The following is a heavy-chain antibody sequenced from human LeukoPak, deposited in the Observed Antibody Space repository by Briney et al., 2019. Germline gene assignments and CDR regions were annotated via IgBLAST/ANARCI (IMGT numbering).Heavy chain of an antibody. D-gene: IGHD2-15*01. CDR3: ASDSYSPEYFQH. J-gene: IGHJ1*01. Sequence: GRSLRLSCAASGFSVSNNYMSWVRQAPGKGLEWVSVIYSGGSTFYADSVKGRFTISRDNSKNTLYPQMNSLRAEDTAVYYCASDSYSPEYFQHWGQGTLVTVSS. V-gene: IGHV3-66*01. CDR1: GFSVSNNY. CDR2: IYSGGST.